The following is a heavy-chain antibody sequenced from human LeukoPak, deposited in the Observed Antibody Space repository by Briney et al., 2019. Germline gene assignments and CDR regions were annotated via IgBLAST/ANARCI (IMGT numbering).Heavy chain of an antibody. CDR2: IDTSGST. CDR3: ARDEGSRYFDL. CDR1: GASISDYY. V-gene: IGHV4-4*07. Sequence: SETLSLTCIVSGASISDYYWSWIRQPAGKGLEWIGRIDTSGSTNYKPSLKSRLTMSVDTSKRQFSLRLTSVTAADTAVYYCARDEGSRYFDLWGRGTLVTVSS. J-gene: IGHJ2*01.